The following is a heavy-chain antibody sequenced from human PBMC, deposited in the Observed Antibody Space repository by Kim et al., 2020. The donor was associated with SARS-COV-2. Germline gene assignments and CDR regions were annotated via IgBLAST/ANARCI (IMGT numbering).Heavy chain of an antibody. D-gene: IGHD5-12*01. J-gene: IGHJ6*02. V-gene: IGHV1-3*01. CDR1: GYTFTSYA. Sequence: ASVKVSCKASGYTFTSYAMHWVRQAPGQRLEWMGWINAGNGNTKYSQKFQGRVTITRDTSASTAYMELSSLRSEDTAVYYCARRGYDYLYYYYYYGMDVWGQGTTVTVSS. CDR3: ARRGYDYLYYYYYYGMDV. CDR2: INAGNGNT.